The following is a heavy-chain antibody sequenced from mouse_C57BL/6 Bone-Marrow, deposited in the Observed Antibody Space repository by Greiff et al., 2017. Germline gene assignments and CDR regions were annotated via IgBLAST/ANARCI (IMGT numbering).Heavy chain of an antibody. CDR3: ARLEFGGSSGGWYFDV. V-gene: IGHV1-85*01. CDR1: GYTFTSYD. Sequence: LVESGPELVQPGASVKLSCKASGYTFTSYDINWVKQSPGTGLEWIGMIYPRDGSTKYDEKFKGKATLTVDTSSSTAYMELHSLRSDDSAVYVCARLEFGGSSGGWYFDVWGTGTTVTVSS. D-gene: IGHD1-1*01. CDR2: IYPRDGST. J-gene: IGHJ1*03.